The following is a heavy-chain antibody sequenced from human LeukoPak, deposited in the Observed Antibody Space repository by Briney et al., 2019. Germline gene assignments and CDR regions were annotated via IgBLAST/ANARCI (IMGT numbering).Heavy chain of an antibody. CDR2: ISGGSGST. CDR1: GFTFSSYA. V-gene: IGHV3-23*01. J-gene: IGHJ4*02. Sequence: GGSLRLSCAASGFTFSSYAMSWVRQAPGKGLAWVSTISGGSGSTYCADSVKGRFTISRDNSKNTVYLQMNSLRVEDTALYYCVRSLDYWGQGTLVTVSS. CDR3: VRSLDY.